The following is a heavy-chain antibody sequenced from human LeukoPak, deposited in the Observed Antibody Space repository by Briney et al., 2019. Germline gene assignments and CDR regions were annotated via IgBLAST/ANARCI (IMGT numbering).Heavy chain of an antibody. J-gene: IGHJ4*02. Sequence: SETLSLTCAVYGGSFSGYYWSWIRKPPGKGLEWIGEISHSGSTNYNPSLKSRVTISVDTSTNQFSLKLSSVTAADTAVYYCAAQYSGYVRLDYWGQGTLVTVSS. CDR2: ISHSGST. D-gene: IGHD5-12*01. CDR1: GGSFSGYY. V-gene: IGHV4-34*01. CDR3: AAQYSGYVRLDY.